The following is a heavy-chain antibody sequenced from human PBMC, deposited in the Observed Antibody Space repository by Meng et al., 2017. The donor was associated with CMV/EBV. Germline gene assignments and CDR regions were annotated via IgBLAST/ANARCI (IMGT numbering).Heavy chain of an antibody. CDR3: ASGKYYYGSGSYYNPYY. V-gene: IGHV4-61*01. D-gene: IGHD3-10*01. CDR2: IYYSGST. CDR1: GGSVSSGSYY. J-gene: IGHJ4*02. Sequence: SETLSLTCTVSGGSVSSGSYYWSWIRQPPGKGLEWIGYIYYSGSTNHNPSLKSRVTISVDTSKNQFSLKLSSVTAADTAVYYCASGKYYYGSGSYYNPYYWGQGTLVTVSS.